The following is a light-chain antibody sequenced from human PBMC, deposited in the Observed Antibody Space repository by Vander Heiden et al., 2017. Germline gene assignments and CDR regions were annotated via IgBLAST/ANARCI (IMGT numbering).Light chain of an antibody. V-gene: IGKV1-39*01. CDR2: GAS. CDR3: EQSYTTPT. Sequence: DTQMTQSPSSLSASVGDRVTVTCRASQNIGSDLNWYQQKPGKAPKLLIYGASNLQSGVPSRFSGSGFEIDFSLTISSLQPDDFATYYCEQSYTTPTFGQGTNLRIK. J-gene: IGKJ2*01. CDR1: QNIGSD.